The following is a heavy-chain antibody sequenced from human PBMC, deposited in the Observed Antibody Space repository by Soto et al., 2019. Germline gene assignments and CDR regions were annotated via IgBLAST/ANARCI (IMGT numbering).Heavy chain of an antibody. Sequence: SETLSLTCTVSGGSITSSSYYWGWIRQPPGKGLEWIGSIYYSGSTYYNPSLKSRVTISVDTSKNQFSLKLSSVTAADTAVYYCASYYYDSSGYYYVPGVYWGQGTLVTVSS. D-gene: IGHD3-22*01. V-gene: IGHV4-39*01. CDR2: IYYSGST. J-gene: IGHJ4*02. CDR1: GGSITSSSYY. CDR3: ASYYYDSSGYYYVPGVY.